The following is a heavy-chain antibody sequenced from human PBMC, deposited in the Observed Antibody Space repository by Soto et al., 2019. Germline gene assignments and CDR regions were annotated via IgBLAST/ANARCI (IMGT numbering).Heavy chain of an antibody. V-gene: IGHV5-10-1*01. CDR1: GYSFTSYW. D-gene: IGHD6-13*01. CDR3: ARHSIAAAGTPNYGMDV. CDR2: IDPSDSYT. J-gene: IGHJ6*02. Sequence: GESLKISCKGSGYSFTSYWISWVRQVPGKGLEWMGRIDPSDSYTNYSPSFQGHVTTSADKSISTAYLQWSSLKASDTAMYYCARHSIAAAGTPNYGMDVWGQGTTVTVSS.